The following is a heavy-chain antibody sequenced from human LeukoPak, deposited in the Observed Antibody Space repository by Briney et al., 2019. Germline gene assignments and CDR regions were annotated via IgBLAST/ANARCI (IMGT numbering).Heavy chain of an antibody. CDR1: GGPINGYY. V-gene: IGHV4-59*08. CDR3: ARHEAVAGSNFDY. Sequence: PSETLSLTCTVSGGPINGYYWSWIRQPPGKGLEWIGYIYFSGSTNYNPSLKSRVTISIDTSKNQFSLKLSSVTAADTAVYYCARHEAVAGSNFDYWGQGTLVTVSS. CDR2: IYFSGST. D-gene: IGHD6-19*01. J-gene: IGHJ4*02.